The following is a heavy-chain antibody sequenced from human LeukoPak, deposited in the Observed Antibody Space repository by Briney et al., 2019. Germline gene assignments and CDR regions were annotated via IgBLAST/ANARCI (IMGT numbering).Heavy chain of an antibody. CDR1: GFTFSSYG. CDR3: AKEDYDILTGYYKG. CDR2: IQYDGSNQ. V-gene: IGHV3-30*02. J-gene: IGHJ4*02. D-gene: IGHD3-9*01. Sequence: GGSLRLSCAASGFTFSSYGMHWVRQAPGKGLEWVAYIQYDGSNQQYANSVKGRFSISRDHSKNTLYLQMNSLRAEDTAVYYCAKEDYDILTGYYKGWGQGTLVTVSS.